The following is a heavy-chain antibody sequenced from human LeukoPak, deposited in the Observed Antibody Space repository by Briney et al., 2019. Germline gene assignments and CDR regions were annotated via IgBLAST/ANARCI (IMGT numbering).Heavy chain of an antibody. D-gene: IGHD6-13*01. V-gene: IGHV4-34*01. CDR1: GGSFSGYY. CDR2: INHSGST. CDR3: ARGGNSSWYGWFDP. Sequence: PSETLSLTCAVYGGSFSGYYWSWIRQPPGKGLEWIGEINHSGSTNYNPSLKSGGTISVDTAKNQFSLKLSSVTAADTAVDYCARGGNSSWYGWFDPWGQGTLVTVSS. J-gene: IGHJ5*02.